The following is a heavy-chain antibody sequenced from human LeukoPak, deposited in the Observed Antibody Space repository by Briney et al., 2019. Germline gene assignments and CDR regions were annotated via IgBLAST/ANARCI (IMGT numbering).Heavy chain of an antibody. Sequence: ASVKVSCKASGYTFTSYYMHWVRQAPGQGLEWMGIINPSGGSTSYAQKFQGRVTMTRDMSTSTVYMELSSLRCEDTAVYYCARASRALEDHSITIFTLDYWGQGTLVTVSS. CDR1: GYTFTSYY. J-gene: IGHJ4*02. D-gene: IGHD3-3*01. CDR2: INPSGGST. CDR3: ARASRALEDHSITIFTLDY. V-gene: IGHV1-46*01.